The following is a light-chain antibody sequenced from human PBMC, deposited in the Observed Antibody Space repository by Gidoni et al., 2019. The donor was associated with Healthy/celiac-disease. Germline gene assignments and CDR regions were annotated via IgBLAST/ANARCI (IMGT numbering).Light chain of an antibody. CDR3: QQRSNWLT. CDR2: DAS. J-gene: IGKJ4*01. V-gene: IGKV3-11*01. Sequence: EIVLTQSPATQSLSPGERATLSCRASQSVSSYLSWYQQKPGQAPRLLIYDASNRATGIPARFSGSVSGTDFTLTISSLEPEDFAVYYCQQRSNWLTFGGXTKVEIK. CDR1: QSVSSY.